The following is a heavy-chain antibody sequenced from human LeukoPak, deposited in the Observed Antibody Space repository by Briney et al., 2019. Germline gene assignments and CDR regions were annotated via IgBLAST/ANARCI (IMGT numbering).Heavy chain of an antibody. J-gene: IGHJ3*02. CDR2: ISFDGSDK. V-gene: IGHV3-30-3*01. CDR1: GFPFTNYA. Sequence: GGSLRLSCAASGFPFTNYAVHWVRQAPGKGLEWVAAISFDGSDKYYTDSVKGRFTISRVNSKNTLSLQMNSLRAADTAVFYCARGTDSSGWYGAFDIWGQGTLVTVSP. CDR3: ARGTDSSGWYGAFDI. D-gene: IGHD6-19*01.